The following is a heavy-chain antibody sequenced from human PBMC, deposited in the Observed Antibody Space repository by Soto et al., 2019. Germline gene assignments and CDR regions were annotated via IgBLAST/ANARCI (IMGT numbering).Heavy chain of an antibody. J-gene: IGHJ5*02. V-gene: IGHV1-69*12. CDR1: GGTFSSYA. CDR2: IIPIFGTA. CDR3: ARDHEWELQSS. D-gene: IGHD1-26*01. Sequence: QVQLVQSGAEVKKPGSSVKVSCKASGGTFSSYAISWVRQAPGQGLEWMGGIIPIFGTANYAQKFQGRVTSTANESSSTASMELSSMRSEDTAVYYCARDHEWELQSSWGQGTLVTVSS.